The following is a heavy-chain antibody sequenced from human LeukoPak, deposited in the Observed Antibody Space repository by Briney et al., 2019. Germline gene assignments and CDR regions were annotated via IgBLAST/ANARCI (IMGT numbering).Heavy chain of an antibody. Sequence: ASVKVSCKASGGTFSSYAISWVRQAPGQGLEWMGWINPNSGGTNYAQKFQGRVTMTRDTSISTAYMELSRLRSDDTAVYYCARPRSYCTNGVCYPIFDYWGQGTLVTVSS. J-gene: IGHJ4*02. CDR1: GGTFSSYA. CDR3: ARPRSYCTNGVCYPIFDY. V-gene: IGHV1-2*02. CDR2: INPNSGGT. D-gene: IGHD2-8*01.